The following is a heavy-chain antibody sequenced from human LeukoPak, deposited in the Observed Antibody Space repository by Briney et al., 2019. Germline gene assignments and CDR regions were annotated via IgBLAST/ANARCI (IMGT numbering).Heavy chain of an antibody. CDR2: IYYSGST. D-gene: IGHD1-26*01. V-gene: IGHV4-30-4*08. J-gene: IGHJ4*02. CDR3: ARWSYRLYFDY. CDR1: GGSISSYY. Sequence: PSETLSLTCTVSGGSISSYYWSWIRQPPGKGLEWIGYIYYSGSTYYNPSLKSRVTISVDTSKNQFSLKLSSVTAADTAVYYCARWSYRLYFDYWGQGTLVTVSS.